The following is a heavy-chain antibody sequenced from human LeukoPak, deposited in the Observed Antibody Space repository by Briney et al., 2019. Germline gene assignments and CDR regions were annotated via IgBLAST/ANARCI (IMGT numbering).Heavy chain of an antibody. CDR2: INSDGSST. V-gene: IGHV3-74*01. CDR1: GFTFSRYW. J-gene: IGHJ3*02. Sequence: PGGSLRLSCAASGFTFSRYWMHWVRQTPGKGLVRVSRINSDGSSTINADSVKGRFTISRDNAKNTLYLQMNSLRVEDTAVYFCARGGSPPEALGDAFDIRGQGTMVTVSS. D-gene: IGHD1-26*01. CDR3: ARGGSPPEALGDAFDI.